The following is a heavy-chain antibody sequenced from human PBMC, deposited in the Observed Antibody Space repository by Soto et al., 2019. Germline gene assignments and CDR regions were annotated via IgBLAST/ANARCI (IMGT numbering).Heavy chain of an antibody. D-gene: IGHD6-13*01. Sequence: QVQLVESGGGVVPPGESLRLSCAASGFTFSTYLMHWVRQAPGKGLEWVAVIYSDGATEYYGDSVKGRFIISRDNSRSTLYVQMNDLRVEDTAVYFCARYVGSSSWHALDIWGQGTMVSVSS. CDR2: IYSDGATE. V-gene: IGHV3-33*01. CDR1: GFTFSTYL. CDR3: ARYVGSSSWHALDI. J-gene: IGHJ3*02.